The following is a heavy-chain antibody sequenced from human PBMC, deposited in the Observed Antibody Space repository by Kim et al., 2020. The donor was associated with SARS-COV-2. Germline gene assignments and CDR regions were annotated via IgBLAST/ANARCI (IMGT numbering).Heavy chain of an antibody. V-gene: IGHV3-21*01. CDR3: ARDRLGWLRSGDFDY. CDR1: GFTFSSYS. CDR2: ISSSSSYI. Sequence: GGSLRLSCAASGFTFSSYSMNWVRQAPGKGLEWVSSISSSSSYIYYADSVKGRFTISRDNAKNSLYLQMNSLRAEDTAVYYCARDRLGWLRSGDFDYWGQGTLVTVSS. J-gene: IGHJ4*02. D-gene: IGHD5-12*01.